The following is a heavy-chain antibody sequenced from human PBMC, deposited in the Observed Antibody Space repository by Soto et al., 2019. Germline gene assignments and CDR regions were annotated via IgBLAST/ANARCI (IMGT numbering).Heavy chain of an antibody. Sequence: LRLSCAASGFTFTSYAMTWVRQAPEKGLEWVSSISASGGTTYYTDSVKGRFTISRDNSKNTLSLQMNSLRAEDTAVYYCAKAWGWFDPWGQGTLVTVSS. CDR3: AKAWGWFDP. J-gene: IGHJ5*02. CDR1: GFTFTSYA. V-gene: IGHV3-23*01. D-gene: IGHD3-16*01. CDR2: ISASGGTT.